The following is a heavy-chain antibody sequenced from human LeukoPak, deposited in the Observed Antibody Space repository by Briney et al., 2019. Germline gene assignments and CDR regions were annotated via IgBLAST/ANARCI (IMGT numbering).Heavy chain of an antibody. CDR1: GFTFSSYA. Sequence: GRSLRLSCAASGFTFSSYAVHWVRQAPGKGLEWVAVISYDGSNKYYADSVKGGFTISRDNSKNTLYLQMNSLRAEDTAVYYCARVPDTAIEYYFDYWGQGTLVTVSS. D-gene: IGHD5-18*01. J-gene: IGHJ4*02. V-gene: IGHV3-30-3*01. CDR3: ARVPDTAIEYYFDY. CDR2: ISYDGSNK.